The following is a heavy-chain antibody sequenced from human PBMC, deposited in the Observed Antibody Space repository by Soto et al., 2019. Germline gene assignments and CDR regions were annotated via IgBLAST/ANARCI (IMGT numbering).Heavy chain of an antibody. D-gene: IGHD2-21*02. J-gene: IGHJ4*02. Sequence: GGSLRLSCAASGFTLTHYSMNWVRQAPGKGLEWVAYISSSSNNIYYADSVKGRFTISRDNVKNSVDLQMNSLRDEDTAVYYCARDARREVTSFLNYWGPGSLVTVSS. CDR1: GFTLTHYS. V-gene: IGHV3-48*02. CDR2: ISSSSNNI. CDR3: ARDARREVTSFLNY.